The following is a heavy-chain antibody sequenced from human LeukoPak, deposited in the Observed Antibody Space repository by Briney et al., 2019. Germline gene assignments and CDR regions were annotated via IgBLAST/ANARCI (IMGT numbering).Heavy chain of an antibody. J-gene: IGHJ5*02. CDR1: GFSFSSYS. CDR2: ISTSSSRI. CDR3: ARGEMSVTSYLQP. D-gene: IGHD4-17*01. Sequence: TGGSLRLSCAASGFSFSSYSMNWVRQAPGKGLEWVSFISTSSSRIYYADSVKGRFTISRDNAKNPLYLQMDSLRDEDTAVYYCARGEMSVTSYLQPWGQGTLVTVSS. V-gene: IGHV3-48*02.